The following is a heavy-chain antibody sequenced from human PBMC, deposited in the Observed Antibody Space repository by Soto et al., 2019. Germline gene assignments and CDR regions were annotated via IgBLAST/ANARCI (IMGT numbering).Heavy chain of an antibody. D-gene: IGHD6-13*01. CDR3: ARDLAAGDY. CDR1: GYTFINYY. Sequence: QVQLVQSGAEVKKPGASVKLSCKASGYTFINYYIHWVRQAPGQGLEWMGIFNPTSGSTNYAQKFQGRVTLTMDTSTRTVYMELSSLRCDDTAVYYCARDLAAGDYWGKGTLVTVSS. V-gene: IGHV1-46*01. CDR2: FNPTSGST. J-gene: IGHJ4*02.